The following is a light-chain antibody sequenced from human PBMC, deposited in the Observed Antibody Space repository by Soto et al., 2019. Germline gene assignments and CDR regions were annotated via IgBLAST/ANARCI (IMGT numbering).Light chain of an antibody. CDR2: DAS. J-gene: IGKJ4*01. CDR1: QDISNY. V-gene: IGKV1-33*01. CDR3: QQYDNLPLLT. Sequence: DIQMTQSPSSLSASVGDRVTITCQASQDISNYLNWYQQKPGKAPKLLIYDASNLETGVPSRFSGSGSGTDFTFTISSLQPEDIATYYCQQYDNLPLLTFGGGTKVDIQ.